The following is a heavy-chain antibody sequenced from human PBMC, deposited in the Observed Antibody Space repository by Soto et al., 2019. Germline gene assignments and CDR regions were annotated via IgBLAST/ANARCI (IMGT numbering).Heavy chain of an antibody. J-gene: IGHJ4*02. CDR1: GFTVSTKY. Sequence: EVQLVESGGGLVQPGGSLRLSCAASGFTVSTKYMSWVRQAPGKGLEWVSVIYSGGSTFYADSVRVRFTISRDNSKNTVDLQMNSVRAEDTAVYYCARDPWAADYWGQGTLVTVSS. V-gene: IGHV3-66*01. CDR3: ARDPWAADY. CDR2: IYSGGST. D-gene: IGHD3-16*01.